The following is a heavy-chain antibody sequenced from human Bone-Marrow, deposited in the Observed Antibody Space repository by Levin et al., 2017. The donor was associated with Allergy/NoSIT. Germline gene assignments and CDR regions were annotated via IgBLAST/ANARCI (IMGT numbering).Heavy chain of an antibody. CDR1: GGSFSGYY. V-gene: IGHV4-34*01. Sequence: SETLSLTCAVYGGSFSGYYWSWIRQPPGKGLEWIGEINHSGSTNYNPSLKSRVTISVDTSKNQFSLKLSSVTAADTAVYYCARAYLYCSSTSCRTYNWFDPWGQGTLVTVSS. J-gene: IGHJ5*02. CDR3: ARAYLYCSSTSCRTYNWFDP. D-gene: IGHD2-2*01. CDR2: INHSGST.